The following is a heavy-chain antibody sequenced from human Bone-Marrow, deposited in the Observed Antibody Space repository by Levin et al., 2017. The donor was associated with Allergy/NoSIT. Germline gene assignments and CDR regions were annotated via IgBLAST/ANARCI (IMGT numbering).Heavy chain of an antibody. V-gene: IGHV3-23*01. CDR2: VSGSGDQT. J-gene: IGHJ4*02. Sequence: GESLKISCAASKFIFKNYAMAWLRQAPGQGLEWVSAVSGSGDQTYHADSVRGRFTISRDNSKDTLFLQMNNLSAEDTAVYFCAKGGVAAPPFYWGQGTLVTVSS. CDR3: AKGGVAAPPFY. CDR1: KFIFKNYA. D-gene: IGHD3-10*01.